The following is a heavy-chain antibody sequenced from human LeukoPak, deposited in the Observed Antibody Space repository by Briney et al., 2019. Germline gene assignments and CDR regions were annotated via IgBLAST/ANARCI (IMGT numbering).Heavy chain of an antibody. J-gene: IGHJ6*03. Sequence: APVKVSCKASGYTFTSYYMHWVRQAPGQGLEWMAIINPSGGSTNYAQKFQGRVTMTRDTSTSTVYMELSSLTSEDTAVYYCASRDTANYYYYYYMDVWGKGTTVTISS. CDR3: ASRDTANYYYYYYMDV. V-gene: IGHV1-46*01. D-gene: IGHD5-18*01. CDR2: INPSGGST. CDR1: GYTFTSYY.